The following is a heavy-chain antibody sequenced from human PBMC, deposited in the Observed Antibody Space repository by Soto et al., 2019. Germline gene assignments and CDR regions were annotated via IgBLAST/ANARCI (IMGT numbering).Heavy chain of an antibody. CDR1: GFTFSSYG. CDR3: AKDLGYGVTRYSL. V-gene: IGHV3-30*18. D-gene: IGHD4-17*01. Sequence: VQLVESGGGVVQPGRSLRLSCAASGFTFSSYGMHWVRQAPGKGLEWVAVISYDGSNKYYADSVKGRFTISRDNSKNTLYLQMNSLRAEDTAVYYCAKDLGYGVTRYSLGGQGTLVTVSS. CDR2: ISYDGSNK. J-gene: IGHJ4*02.